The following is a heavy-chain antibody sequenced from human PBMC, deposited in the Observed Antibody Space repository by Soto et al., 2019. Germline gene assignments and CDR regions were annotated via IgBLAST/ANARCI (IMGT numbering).Heavy chain of an antibody. CDR1: GGSIRSYY. V-gene: IGHV4-59*01. CDR2: IYYSGST. D-gene: IGHD3-10*01. Sequence: PSETLSLTCTVSGGSIRSYYWSWIRQPPGQGLEWIGYIYYSGSTNYNPSLKSRVTISVDTSKNQFSLKLSSVTAADTAVYYCAREVVSYGSGRHYYYYSGMDVWGQGTTVTVSS. J-gene: IGHJ6*02. CDR3: AREVVSYGSGRHYYYYSGMDV.